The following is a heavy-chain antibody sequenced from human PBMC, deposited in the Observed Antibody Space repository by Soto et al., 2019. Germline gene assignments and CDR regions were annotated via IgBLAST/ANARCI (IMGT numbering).Heavy chain of an antibody. J-gene: IGHJ5*02. CDR2: ISAYNGNT. Sequence: GASVKVSCKASGYTFTSYGISWVRQAPGQGLEWMGWISAYNGNTNYAQKLQGRVTMTTDTSTSTAYMELRSLRSDDTAVFFCARDPNRIAAAGIPCFAPWGQGPLVTVSS. D-gene: IGHD6-13*01. V-gene: IGHV1-18*01. CDR1: GYTFTSYG. CDR3: ARDPNRIAAAGIPCFAP.